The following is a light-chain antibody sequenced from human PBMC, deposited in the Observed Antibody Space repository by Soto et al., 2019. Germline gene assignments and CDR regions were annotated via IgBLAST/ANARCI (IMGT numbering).Light chain of an antibody. CDR3: QQAYSFPIT. CDR1: QDIAVY. J-gene: IGKJ5*01. Sequence: DIQVTQSPSSVSASVGDRVTITCRASQDIAVYLAWYQHKPGRTPELLIHGASRLQSGVPARFSGSGSGTDFTLSINSIQPEDFANYYCQQAYSFPITFGQGTRMEIK. CDR2: GAS. V-gene: IGKV1D-12*01.